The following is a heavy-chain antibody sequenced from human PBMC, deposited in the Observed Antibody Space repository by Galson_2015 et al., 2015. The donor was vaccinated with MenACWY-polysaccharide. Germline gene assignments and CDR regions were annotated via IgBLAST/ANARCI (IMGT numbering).Heavy chain of an antibody. J-gene: IGHJ3*02. V-gene: IGHV3-33*01. CDR1: GLRFSGSG. CDR2: IQYDGSNK. CDR3: AREGSRIVFHAFDT. D-gene: IGHD3-16*02. Sequence: SLRLSCAASGLRFSGSGMHWVRQAPGKGLEWVAVIQYDGSNKVYADSVKGRFTISRDNSKNTLSLEMNSLRAEDTAVYYCAREGSRIVFHAFDTWGQGTMVSVSS.